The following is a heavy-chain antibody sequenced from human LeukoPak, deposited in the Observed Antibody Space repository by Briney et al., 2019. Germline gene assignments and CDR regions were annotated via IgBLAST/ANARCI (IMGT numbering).Heavy chain of an antibody. J-gene: IGHJ3*01. CDR3: ARTLYYYDSRGYYVADSFDF. D-gene: IGHD3-22*01. V-gene: IGHV4-39*01. CDR2: IYYTGKI. Sequence: SETLSLTCIVSGGSINSDHYYWAWIRQPPGKGLEWIGTIYYTGKIYYNPSLKSPLTMSVATSKNQFSLTLSSVIAADTAVYYCARTLYYYDSRGYYVADSFDFWGHGTMVAVSS. CDR1: GGSINSDHYY.